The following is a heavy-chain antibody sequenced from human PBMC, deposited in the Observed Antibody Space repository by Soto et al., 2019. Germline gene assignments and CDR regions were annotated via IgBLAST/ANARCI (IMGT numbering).Heavy chain of an antibody. CDR1: GITLSNVW. D-gene: IGHD6-19*01. Sequence: EVQLVESGGALVKPGESLRLSCAASGITLSNVWMNWVRQAPGKWLEWVARIKTKSEAETTDYAAPVKGRFIISRDESKNTLYLQMNSLKTEDTGVYYCADIAVSHTGDYWGQGTLVTVSS. V-gene: IGHV3-15*02. CDR2: IKTKSEAETT. J-gene: IGHJ4*02. CDR3: ADIAVSHTGDY.